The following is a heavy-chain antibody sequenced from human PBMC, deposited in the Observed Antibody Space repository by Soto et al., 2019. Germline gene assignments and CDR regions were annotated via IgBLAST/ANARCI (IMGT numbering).Heavy chain of an antibody. CDR1: GGSISSGGYY. D-gene: IGHD5-18*01. J-gene: IGHJ5*02. CDR2: IYYSGST. Sequence: PSETLSLTCTVSGGSISSGGYYWSWIRQHPGKGLEWIGYIYYSGSTYYNLSLKSRVTISVDTSKNQFSLKLSSVTAADTAVYYCARGAQYSYDSRWWFDPWGQGTLVTV. V-gene: IGHV4-31*03. CDR3: ARGAQYSYDSRWWFDP.